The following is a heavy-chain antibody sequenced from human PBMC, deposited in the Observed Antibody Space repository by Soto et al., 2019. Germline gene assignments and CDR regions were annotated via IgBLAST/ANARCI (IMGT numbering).Heavy chain of an antibody. CDR3: ANDQSRFGEVEADFDL. Sequence: EVQLVESGGDLVQPGRSLRLSCAASGFTFDDYAMYWVRQAPGKGLEWVSSISWNSGIIGYADSVKGRFTISRDNARGSLSLLMNSLRTEDTGLYYCANDQSRFGEVEADFDLWGQGTMVTVSS. J-gene: IGHJ3*01. CDR1: GFTFDDYA. D-gene: IGHD3-10*01. V-gene: IGHV3-9*01. CDR2: ISWNSGII.